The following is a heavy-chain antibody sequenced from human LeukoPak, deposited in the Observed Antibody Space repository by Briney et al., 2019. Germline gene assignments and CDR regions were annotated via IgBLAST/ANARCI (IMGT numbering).Heavy chain of an antibody. J-gene: IGHJ4*02. CDR2: FYYSGST. CDR1: GGSISNYY. D-gene: IGHD2-2*01. CDR3: ARYCSSTSCQRAMDY. V-gene: IGHV4-59*01. Sequence: LETLSLTCTVSGGSISNYYWSWIRQPPGKGLGWVGYFYYSGSTNYNPSLKSRVIISVDTSKNQFSLKLTSVTAADTAVYYCARYCSSTSCQRAMDYWGQGTLVTVSS.